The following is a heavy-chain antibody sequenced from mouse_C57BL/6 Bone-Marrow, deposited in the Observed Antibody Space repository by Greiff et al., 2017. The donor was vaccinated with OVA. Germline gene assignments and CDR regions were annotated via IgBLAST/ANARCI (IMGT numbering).Heavy chain of an antibody. CDR3: ARSYYYGSSRYYAMDY. J-gene: IGHJ4*01. CDR2: ISSGSSTI. CDR1: GFTFSDYG. Sequence: EVHLVESGGGLVKPGGSLKLSCAASGFTFSDYGMHWVRQAPEKGLEWVAYISSGSSTIYYADTVKGRFTISRDNANNTLFLQMTSLRSEDTAMYYCARSYYYGSSRYYAMDYWGQGTSVTVSS. D-gene: IGHD1-1*01. V-gene: IGHV5-17*01.